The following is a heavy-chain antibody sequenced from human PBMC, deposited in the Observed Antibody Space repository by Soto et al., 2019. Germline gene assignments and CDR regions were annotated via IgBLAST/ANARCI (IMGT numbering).Heavy chain of an antibody. CDR3: ARETAVAGINKDV. J-gene: IGHJ6*02. Sequence: GGSLRLSCAASGFTFSSYSMNWVRQAPGKGLEWVSSISSSSSYIYYADSVKGRFTISRDNAKNSLYLQMNSLRAEDTAVYYCARETAVAGINKDVWGQGTTVTVSS. D-gene: IGHD6-19*01. V-gene: IGHV3-21*01. CDR2: ISSSSSYI. CDR1: GFTFSSYS.